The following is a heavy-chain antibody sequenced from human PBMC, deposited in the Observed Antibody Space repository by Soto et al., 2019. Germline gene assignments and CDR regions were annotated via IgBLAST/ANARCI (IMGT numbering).Heavy chain of an antibody. V-gene: IGHV1-2*04. D-gene: IGHD3-10*01. CDR3: ARAGLWFGNYYGMDV. J-gene: IGHJ6*02. CDR2: INPNSGGT. Sequence: ASLKGSFKASGYTFTGYDMHRLLHSPLQGLEWMGWINPNSGGTNYAQKFQGWVTMTRDTSISTAYMELSRLRSDDTAVYYCARAGLWFGNYYGMDVWGQGTTVTVSS. CDR1: GYTFTGYD.